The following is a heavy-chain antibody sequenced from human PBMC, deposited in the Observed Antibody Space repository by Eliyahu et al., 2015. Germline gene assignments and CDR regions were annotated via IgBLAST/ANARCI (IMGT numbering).Heavy chain of an antibody. CDR1: GGSXSGYY. Sequence: QVQLQQWGAGLLKPSETLXLTCAVYGGSXSGYYWSWXRQPPGKGLEWIGEINHSGTTNYNPSLESRVTISIDTSKNQFSLKMKSVIAADTAVYYCARGINSGSYMEYFDYWGQGTRVSVSS. D-gene: IGHD1-26*01. V-gene: IGHV4-34*01. CDR2: INHSGTT. J-gene: IGHJ4*02. CDR3: ARGINSGSYMEYFDY.